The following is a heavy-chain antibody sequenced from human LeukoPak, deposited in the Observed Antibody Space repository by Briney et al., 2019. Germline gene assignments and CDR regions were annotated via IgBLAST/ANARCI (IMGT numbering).Heavy chain of an antibody. J-gene: IGHJ4*02. CDR3: AKANADYGSGSYYNGYYFDY. D-gene: IGHD3-10*01. CDR2: ISWNSGSI. CDR1: GFTFDDYA. Sequence: GRSLRLSCAASGFTFDDYAMHWVRQAPGKGLEWVSGISWNSGSIGYADSVKGRFTISRDNAKNSLYLQMNSLRAEDTALYYRAKANADYGSGSYYNGYYFDYWGQGTLVTVSS. V-gene: IGHV3-9*01.